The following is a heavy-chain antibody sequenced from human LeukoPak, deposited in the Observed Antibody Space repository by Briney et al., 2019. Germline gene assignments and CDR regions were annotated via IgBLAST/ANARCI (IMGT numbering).Heavy chain of an antibody. D-gene: IGHD6-6*01. CDR1: GGSISSYY. J-gene: IGHJ5*02. CDR3: ARSRRAAPFDA. Sequence: TSETLSLTCTVSGGSISSYYWSWIRQPAGKGLEWIGRIYTSGSTNYNPTLTSRVTLSVDTSKNQFSLKLSSVTAADTAVYDCARSRRAAPFDAWGQGTLVTVSS. CDR2: IYTSGST. V-gene: IGHV4-4*07.